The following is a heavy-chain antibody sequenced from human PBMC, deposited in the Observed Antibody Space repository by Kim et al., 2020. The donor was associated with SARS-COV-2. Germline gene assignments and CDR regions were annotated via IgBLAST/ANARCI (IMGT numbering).Heavy chain of an antibody. CDR2: ISCNSGSI. V-gene: IGHV3-9*01. Sequence: GGSLRLSCAASGFTFGDYAMHWVRQAPGKGLEWVSCISCNSGSIGYADSVKGRFTISRDNAKNSLYLQMNSLRAEDTALYYCAKGDYCSSTSCYQAYYGKDVWGQGTKVTVSS. D-gene: IGHD2-2*01. J-gene: IGHJ6*01. CDR3: AKGDYCSSTSCYQAYYGKDV. CDR1: GFTFGDYA.